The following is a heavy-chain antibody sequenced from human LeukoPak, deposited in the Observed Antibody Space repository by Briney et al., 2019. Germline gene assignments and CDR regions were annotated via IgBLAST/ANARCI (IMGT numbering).Heavy chain of an antibody. CDR1: GGTFSSYA. V-gene: IGHV1-69*01. J-gene: IGHJ3*02. CDR2: SIPIFGTA. CDR3: ARDLVVPAAMGTHDAFDI. D-gene: IGHD2-2*01. Sequence: SSVNVSFQASGGTFSSYAISWVRQAPGQGREWMGGSIPIFGTANYAQKFQGRVTITADESTSTAYMELSSLRSEDTAVYYCARDLVVPAAMGTHDAFDIWGQGTMVTVSS.